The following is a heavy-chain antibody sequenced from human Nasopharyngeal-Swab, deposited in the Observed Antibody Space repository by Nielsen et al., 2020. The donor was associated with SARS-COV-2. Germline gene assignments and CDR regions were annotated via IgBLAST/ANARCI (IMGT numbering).Heavy chain of an antibody. J-gene: IGHJ4*02. V-gene: IGHV1-58*01. Sequence: WARQAPGQRFEWIGWIVVGSGNTNYAQKFQERVTITRDMSTRTAYMELSSLRPEDTAVYYCAAGVSGSGTYYTDFDYWGQGTLVTVSS. CDR2: IVVGSGNT. D-gene: IGHD3-10*01. CDR3: AAGVSGSGTYYTDFDY.